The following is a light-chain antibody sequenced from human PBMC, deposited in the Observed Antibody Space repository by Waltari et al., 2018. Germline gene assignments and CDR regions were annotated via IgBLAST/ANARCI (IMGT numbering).Light chain of an antibody. CDR2: EVS. CDR3: SSFAGSSQML. V-gene: IGLV2-8*01. Sequence: QSALTQPPSASGSPGQSVTISCTGTSSDVGGFDYVPWYQQHPGKVPRRMIYEVSKRPSGVPDRFSGSKSGNTASLTVSGLQVEDEADYYCSSFAGSSQMLFGGGTKLTVL. J-gene: IGLJ2*01. CDR1: SSDVGGFDY.